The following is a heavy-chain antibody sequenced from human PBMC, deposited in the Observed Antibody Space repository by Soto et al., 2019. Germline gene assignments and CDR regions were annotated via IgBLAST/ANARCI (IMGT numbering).Heavy chain of an antibody. V-gene: IGHV4-38-2*01. CDR3: ASSLVPAANPYYYYGMDV. J-gene: IGHJ6*02. D-gene: IGHD2-2*01. Sequence: PSETLSLTCAVSGYSISSGYYWGWIRQPPGKGLEWIGYIYYSGSTYYNPSLKSRVTISVDTSKNQFSLKLSSVTAADTAVYYCASSLVPAANPYYYYGMDVWGQGATVTVSS. CDR1: GYSISSGYY. CDR2: IYYSGST.